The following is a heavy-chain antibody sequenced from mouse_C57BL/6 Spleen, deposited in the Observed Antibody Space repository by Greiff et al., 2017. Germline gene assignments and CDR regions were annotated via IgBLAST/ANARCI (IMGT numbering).Heavy chain of an antibody. CDR2: ISSGSSTI. V-gene: IGHV5-17*01. CDR3: ASIYYDCDYYAMDY. D-gene: IGHD2-4*01. J-gene: IGHJ4*01. CDR1: GFTFSDYG. Sequence: EVLWVESGGGLVKPGGSLKLSCAASGFTFSDYGMHWVRQAPEKVLEWVAYISSGSSTIYYADTVKGRFTISRDNAKNTLFLQMTSLRSDDKAMYYCASIYYDCDYYAMDYWCQGTSVTVSS.